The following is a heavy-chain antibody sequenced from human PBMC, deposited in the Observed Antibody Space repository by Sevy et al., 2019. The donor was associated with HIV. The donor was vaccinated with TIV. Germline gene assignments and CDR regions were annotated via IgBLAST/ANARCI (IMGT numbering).Heavy chain of an antibody. CDR2: INPSSGGT. J-gene: IGHJ4*02. Sequence: ASVKVSCKASGYTFTAYYVHWVRQAPGQGLEWMGRINPSSGGTNYAQKFQGRFTMTRDTSISTAYMELSGLRYDETAVYHCARAYYYDSSAYYFDHWGQGTLVTVSS. CDR3: ARAYYYDSSAYYFDH. V-gene: IGHV1-2*06. D-gene: IGHD3-22*01. CDR1: GYTFTAYY.